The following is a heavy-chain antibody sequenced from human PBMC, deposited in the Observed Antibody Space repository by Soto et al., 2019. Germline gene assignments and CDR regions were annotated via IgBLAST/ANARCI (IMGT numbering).Heavy chain of an antibody. CDR2: ISGSGGST. Sequence: GGSLRLSCAASGFTFSSYAMSWVRQAPGKGLEWVSAISGSGGSTYYADSVKGRFTISRDNSKNTLYLQMNSLRAEDTAVYYCAKDTIPYYYDSSGYYTYWGQGTLVTVSS. D-gene: IGHD3-22*01. J-gene: IGHJ4*02. CDR3: AKDTIPYYYDSSGYYTY. CDR1: GFTFSSYA. V-gene: IGHV3-23*01.